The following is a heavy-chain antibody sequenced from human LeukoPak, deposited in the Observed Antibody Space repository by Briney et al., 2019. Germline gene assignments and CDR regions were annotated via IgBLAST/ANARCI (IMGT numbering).Heavy chain of an antibody. CDR1: GGSISSYY. V-gene: IGHV4-59*01. J-gene: IGHJ4*02. CDR3: ARAPDTAMVVDY. D-gene: IGHD5-18*01. Sequence: SETLSLTCTVSGGSISSYYWSWIRQPPGKGLEWIGYIYCSGSTNYNPSLKSRVTISVDTSKNQFSPKLSSVTAADTAVYYCARAPDTAMVVDYWGQGTLVTVSS. CDR2: IYCSGST.